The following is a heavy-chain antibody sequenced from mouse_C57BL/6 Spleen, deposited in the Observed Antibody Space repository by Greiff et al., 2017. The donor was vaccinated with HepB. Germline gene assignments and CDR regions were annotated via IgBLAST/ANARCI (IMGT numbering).Heavy chain of an antibody. V-gene: IGHV5-4*01. CDR1: GFTFSSYS. J-gene: IGHJ2*01. CDR2: ISDGGSYT. CDR3: ARDRAGTWGDCFDY. Sequence: VQLVESGGGLVKPGGSLKLSCAASGFTFSSYSMSWVRQTPEKRLEWVATISDGGSYTYYPDNVQGRFTISRDNAKNNLYLQMSHLKSEDTAMYYCARDRAGTWGDCFDYWGQGTTLTVSS. D-gene: IGHD4-1*01.